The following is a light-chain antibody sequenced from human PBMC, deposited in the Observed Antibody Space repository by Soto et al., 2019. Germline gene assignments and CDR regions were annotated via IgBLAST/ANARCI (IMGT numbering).Light chain of an antibody. CDR3: QQYNNWYT. V-gene: IGKV3-15*01. Sequence: EVVMTQSPATLSVSPGERATLSCRASQSVSSNVAWYQQKPGQAPRLLIYGASSRAIGIPARFSGSGFGTEFTLAISSLQSEDFGVYYCQQYNNWYTFGQGTKLEIK. CDR2: GAS. J-gene: IGKJ2*01. CDR1: QSVSSN.